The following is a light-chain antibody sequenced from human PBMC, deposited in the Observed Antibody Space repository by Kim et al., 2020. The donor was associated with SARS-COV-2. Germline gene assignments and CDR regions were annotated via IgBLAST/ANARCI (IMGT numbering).Light chain of an antibody. V-gene: IGLV2-11*03. CDR3: CSYAGSYTWV. CDR1: SSDVGGYKY. Sequence: GHSVTLTCTGTSSDVGGYKYVSWYQQHPGQAPQLMIYDVNKRPSGVPDRFSGSKSGNTASLTISGLQAEDEADYHCCSYAGSYTWVFGGGTQLTVL. J-gene: IGLJ3*02. CDR2: DVN.